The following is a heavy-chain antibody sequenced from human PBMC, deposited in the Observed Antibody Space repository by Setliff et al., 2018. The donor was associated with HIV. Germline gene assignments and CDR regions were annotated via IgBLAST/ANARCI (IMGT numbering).Heavy chain of an antibody. J-gene: IGHJ5*02. CDR2: IDSSGTT. V-gene: IGHV4-4*07. CDR1: GGSFGVYR. D-gene: IGHD3-10*01. CDR3: ARDRHSSGLGSYGP. Sequence: SETLSLTCTLSGGSFGVYRWSWIRQSAGRGPEWIGRIDSSGTTEYKPSLKGRVAISVDTSRNQLSLRVTSVTAADTAVYFCARDRHSSGLGSYGPWGPGILVTVSS.